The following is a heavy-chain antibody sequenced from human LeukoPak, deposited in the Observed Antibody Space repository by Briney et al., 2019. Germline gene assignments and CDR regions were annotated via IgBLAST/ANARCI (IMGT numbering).Heavy chain of an antibody. CDR2: IYHSGST. CDR3: ARGAAVAGPDY. CDR1: GGSISSSNW. Sequence: SETLSLTCAVSGGSISSSNWWSWVRQPPGKELEWIGEIYHSGSTNYNPSLKSRATISVDKSENQFSLKLSSVTAADTAVYYCARGAAVAGPDYWGQGTLVTVSS. J-gene: IGHJ4*02. D-gene: IGHD6-19*01. V-gene: IGHV4-4*02.